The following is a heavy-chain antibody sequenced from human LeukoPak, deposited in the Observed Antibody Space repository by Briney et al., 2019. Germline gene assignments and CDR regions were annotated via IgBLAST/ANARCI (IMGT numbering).Heavy chain of an antibody. V-gene: IGHV3-33*01. CDR2: IWYDGSNI. CDR3: ARARNAYDSNGFSVLEY. D-gene: IGHD3-22*01. J-gene: IGHJ4*02. CDR1: GISFSSHG. Sequence: GGSLRLSCAASGISFSSHGMHWVRQAPGKGLEWVAVIWYDGSNIYYADSVKGRFTISRDNSKNTLYLQMNSLRAEDTALYYCARARNAYDSNGFSVLEYWGQGTLVTVSS.